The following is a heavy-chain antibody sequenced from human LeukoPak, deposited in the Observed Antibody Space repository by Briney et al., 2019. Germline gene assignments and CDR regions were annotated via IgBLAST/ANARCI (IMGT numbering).Heavy chain of an antibody. CDR1: GYTFTSYG. CDR2: ISAYNGNT. Sequence: GASVKVSCKGSGYTFTSYGISWVRQARGKGVEGMGWISAYNGNTNYAQKLQGRVTMTTDTSTSTAYMELRSLRSDDTAVYYCVAIVGATYYDFWSGYYLFDYWGQGTLVTVSS. D-gene: IGHD3-3*01. CDR3: VAIVGATYYDFWSGYYLFDY. J-gene: IGHJ4*02. V-gene: IGHV1-18*01.